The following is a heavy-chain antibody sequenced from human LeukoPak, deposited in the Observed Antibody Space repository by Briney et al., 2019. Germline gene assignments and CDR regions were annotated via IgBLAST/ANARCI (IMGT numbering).Heavy chain of an antibody. CDR1: GFTFSSYW. D-gene: IGHD2-2*01. V-gene: IGHV3-7*01. CDR2: IKQDGSDI. CDR3: ARDGSPTLPAAMLRMYYYYYMDV. J-gene: IGHJ6*03. Sequence: GGSLRLSCAASGFTFSSYWMSWVRQAPGKGLEWVASIKQDGSDIYYVDSVKGRLTISRDNAKNSLYLQMNSLRAEDTAVYYCARDGSPTLPAAMLRMYYYYYMDVWGKGTTVTVSS.